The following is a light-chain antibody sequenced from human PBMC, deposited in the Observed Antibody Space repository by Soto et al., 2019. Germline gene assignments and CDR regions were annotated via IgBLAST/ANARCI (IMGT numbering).Light chain of an antibody. CDR3: QSYDSSLSGYV. CDR2: DVS. J-gene: IGLJ1*01. CDR1: SSDIGAYNY. Sequence: QSVLTQPPSASGSPGQSVTISCTGTSSDIGAYNYVSWYQQHPGKAPKLLIYDVSKRPSGVPDRFSGSKSGTSASLAVTGLQAEDEADYYCQSYDSSLSGYVFGTGTKVTVL. V-gene: IGLV2-8*01.